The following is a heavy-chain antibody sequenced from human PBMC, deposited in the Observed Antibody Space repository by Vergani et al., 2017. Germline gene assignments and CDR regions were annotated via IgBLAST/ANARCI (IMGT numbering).Heavy chain of an antibody. J-gene: IGHJ5*02. V-gene: IGHV3-7*01. Sequence: EVQLVESGGGLVQPGGSLRLSCAASGFTFSSYWMSWVRQAPGKGLEWVANIKQDGSEKYYGDSVKGRFTISRDNAKNSLYLQMNSLRAEDTAVYYCARDRGAVAEDGWFDPWGQGTLVTVSS. CDR1: GFTFSSYW. CDR3: ARDRGAVAEDGWFDP. CDR2: IKQDGSEK. D-gene: IGHD6-19*01.